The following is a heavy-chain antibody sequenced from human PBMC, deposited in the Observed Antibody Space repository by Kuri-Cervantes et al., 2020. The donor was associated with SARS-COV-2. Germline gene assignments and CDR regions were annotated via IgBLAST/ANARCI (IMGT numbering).Heavy chain of an antibody. CDR2: IYWNGGT. Sequence: GSLRLSCTVSGGSISSYDWSWIRQPPGKGLEWIGYIYWNGGTKYNPSLMKRVSISVDASKNQFSLKLSPVTAADTAVYYCAGGSAIAATGRSRTFYYWGQGTLVTVSS. CDR3: AGGSAIAATGRSRTFYY. J-gene: IGHJ4*02. D-gene: IGHD2-15*01. V-gene: IGHV4-59*12. CDR1: GGSISSYD.